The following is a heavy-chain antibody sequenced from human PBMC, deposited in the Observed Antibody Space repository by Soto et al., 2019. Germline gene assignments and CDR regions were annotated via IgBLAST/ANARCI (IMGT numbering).Heavy chain of an antibody. V-gene: IGHV3-23*04. CDR1: GFTFSTYA. J-gene: IGHJ4*02. D-gene: IGHD1-1*01. Sequence: EAHLVGSGGTLVQPGGSLRLSCAASGFTFSTYAMSWARQAPGKGLEWVSAISGHGISTYYADSVKGRFTISRDNSKNTLFLQMNSLRAEDTAIYYCASRITTFNWGQGTLVTVSS. CDR3: ASRITTFN. CDR2: ISGHGIST.